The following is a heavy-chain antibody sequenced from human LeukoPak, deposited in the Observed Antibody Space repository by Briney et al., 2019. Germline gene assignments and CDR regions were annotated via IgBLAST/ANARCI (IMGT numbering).Heavy chain of an antibody. CDR1: GYTFTGYY. CDR3: ARDALYSSSLDV. D-gene: IGHD6-13*01. V-gene: IGHV1-2*06. J-gene: IGHJ6*04. Sequence: ASVKVSCKASGYTFTGYYMHWVRQAPGQGLEWMGRINPNSGGTNYAQKFQGRVTMTRDTSISTAYMELRSLRSDDTAVYYCARDALYSSSLDVWGKGTTVTVSS. CDR2: INPNSGGT.